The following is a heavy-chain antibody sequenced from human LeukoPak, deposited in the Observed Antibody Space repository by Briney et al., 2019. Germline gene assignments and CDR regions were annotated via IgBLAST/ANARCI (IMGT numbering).Heavy chain of an antibody. D-gene: IGHD3-10*01. V-gene: IGHV3-30-3*01. CDR3: ARTLWFGELFLYYYYGMDV. CDR2: ISYDGSNK. Sequence: GGSLRLSCAASGFTFSSYAMHWVRQAPGKGLEWVAVISYDGSNKYYADSVKGRFTISRDNSKNTLYLQMNSLRAEDTVVYYCARTLWFGELFLYYYYGMDVWGQGTTVTVSS. CDR1: GFTFSSYA. J-gene: IGHJ6*02.